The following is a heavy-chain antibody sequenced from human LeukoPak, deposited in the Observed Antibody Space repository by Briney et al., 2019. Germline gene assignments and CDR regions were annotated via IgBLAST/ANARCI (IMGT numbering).Heavy chain of an antibody. V-gene: IGHV3-23*01. J-gene: IGHJ4*02. D-gene: IGHD6-19*01. Sequence: GGSLRLSCAASGFTFSSYAMSWVRQAPGRGLEWVSAISGSGGSTYYADSVKGRFTISRDNSKNTLYLQMNSLRAEDTAVYYCAKRGTSSGWYPYYFDYWGQGTLVTVSS. CDR1: GFTFSSYA. CDR2: ISGSGGST. CDR3: AKRGTSSGWYPYYFDY.